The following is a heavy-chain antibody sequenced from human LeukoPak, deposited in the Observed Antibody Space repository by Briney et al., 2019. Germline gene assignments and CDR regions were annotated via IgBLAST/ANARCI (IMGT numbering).Heavy chain of an antibody. D-gene: IGHD6-6*01. J-gene: IGHJ5*02. Sequence: SETLSLTCTVSGGSISSSSYYWGWIRQPPGKGLEWIGEINHSGGTNYHPSLKSRVTISVDTSKNHLSLKLSSVTAADTAVYYCARGSIADRLASWGQGTLVTVSS. CDR3: ARGSIADRLAS. V-gene: IGHV4-39*02. CDR2: INHSGGT. CDR1: GGSISSSSYY.